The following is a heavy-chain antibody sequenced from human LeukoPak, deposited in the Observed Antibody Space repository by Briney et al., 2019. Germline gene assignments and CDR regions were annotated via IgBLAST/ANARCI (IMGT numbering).Heavy chain of an antibody. CDR2: INWNGAST. D-gene: IGHD6-19*01. Sequence: PGGSLRLSCVASGFRFDDYGMSWVRQGPGKGLEWVSGINWNGASTGYADSVKGRFTISRDNAKNSLYLLMESLRAEDTAFYCVRAGNDPFRSGWYGDYWGQGTLVTVSS. CDR3: VRAGNDPFRSGWYGDY. V-gene: IGHV3-20*04. J-gene: IGHJ4*02. CDR1: GFRFDDYG.